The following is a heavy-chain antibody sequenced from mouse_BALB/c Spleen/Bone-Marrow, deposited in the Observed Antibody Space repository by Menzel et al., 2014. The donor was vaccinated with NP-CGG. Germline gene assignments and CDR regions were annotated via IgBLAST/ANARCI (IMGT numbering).Heavy chain of an antibody. J-gene: IGHJ4*01. CDR3: ARRWLPYAMDY. CDR1: GYTFTSYI. D-gene: IGHD2-3*01. CDR2: INPYNDGT. Sequence: VQLQQSGPELVKPGASVKMSCKASGYTFTSYIMHWVKQKPGQGLEWIGYINPYNDGTKYNEKFKGKATLTSDKSSCTAYMELSSLTSEDSAVYYCARRWLPYAMDYWGQGTSVTVSS. V-gene: IGHV1-14*01.